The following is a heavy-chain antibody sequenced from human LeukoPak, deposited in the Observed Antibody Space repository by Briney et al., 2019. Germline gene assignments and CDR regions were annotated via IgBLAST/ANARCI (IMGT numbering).Heavy chain of an antibody. CDR1: GGSISSYY. V-gene: IGHV4-59*01. Sequence: SETLSLTCTVSGGSISSYYWSWIRQPPGKGLEWIGYIYYSGSTNYNPSLKSRVTISVDTSKSQFSLKLSSVTAADTAVYYCARFGYGDHPPYWGQGTLVTVSS. CDR3: ARFGYGDHPPY. CDR2: IYYSGST. D-gene: IGHD4-17*01. J-gene: IGHJ4*02.